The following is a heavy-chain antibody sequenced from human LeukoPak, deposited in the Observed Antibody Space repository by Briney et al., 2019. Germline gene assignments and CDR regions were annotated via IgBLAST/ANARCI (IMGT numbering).Heavy chain of an antibody. V-gene: IGHV3-66*02. D-gene: IGHD1-26*01. Sequence: GGSLRLSCAASGFTVSSDYMSWVRQAPGKGLEWDSVIYSGGSTYYADSVKGRFTISRDNSKNTLYLQMNSLRAEDTAVYYCARDSPIVGATGWGQGTLVTVSS. J-gene: IGHJ4*02. CDR1: GFTVSSDY. CDR2: IYSGGST. CDR3: ARDSPIVGATG.